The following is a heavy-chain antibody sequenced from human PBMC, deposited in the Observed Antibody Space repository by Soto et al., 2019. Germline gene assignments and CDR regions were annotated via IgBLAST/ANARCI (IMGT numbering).Heavy chain of an antibody. D-gene: IGHD4-17*01. Sequence: PSETLSLTCTVSGGSVSSSSYYWGWIRQPPGKGLEWIGSIYYSGSTYYNPSLKSRVTISVDTSKNQFSLKLSSVTAADTAVYYCARRRENNYGDFFDYWGQGTLVTVSS. CDR2: IYYSGST. J-gene: IGHJ4*02. CDR3: ARRRENNYGDFFDY. CDR1: GGSVSSSSYY. V-gene: IGHV4-39*01.